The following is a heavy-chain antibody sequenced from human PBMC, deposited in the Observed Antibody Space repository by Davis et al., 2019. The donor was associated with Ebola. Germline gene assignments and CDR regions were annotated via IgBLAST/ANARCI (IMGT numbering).Heavy chain of an antibody. CDR2: ITPNSGYT. Sequence: AASVKVSCKASGYTFTSYDLSWVRQATGQGLEWMGWITPNSGYTGSAQKFQGRVTMTRDTSTSTVYMELSSLRSEDTAVYYCARPYYYDSSGRTTLGYWGQGTLVTVSS. CDR1: GYTFTSYD. CDR3: ARPYYYDSSGRTTLGY. D-gene: IGHD3-22*01. V-gene: IGHV1-8*01. J-gene: IGHJ4*02.